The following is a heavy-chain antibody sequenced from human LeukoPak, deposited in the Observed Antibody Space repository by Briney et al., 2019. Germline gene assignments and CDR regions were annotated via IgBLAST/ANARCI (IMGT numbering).Heavy chain of an antibody. J-gene: IGHJ4*02. CDR2: INHLGST. D-gene: IGHD3-9*01. CDR3: ASGGYNIDWMKDATDY. Sequence: KPSETLSLTCGVYGGSFSGYYYNWIRQSPGKGLEWIAEINHLGSTNYNPSLKSRVAISIDTSKNQFSLKLYSVTAADTAVYYCASGGYNIDWMKDATDYWGQGTLVTVSS. CDR1: GGSFSGYY. V-gene: IGHV4-34*01.